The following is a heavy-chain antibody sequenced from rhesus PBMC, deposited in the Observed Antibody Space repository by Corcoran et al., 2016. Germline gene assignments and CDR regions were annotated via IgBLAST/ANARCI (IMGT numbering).Heavy chain of an antibody. J-gene: IGHJ1*01. V-gene: IGHV4-127*01. CDR1: GYSISSGYG. D-gene: IGHD6-25*01. CDR3: ASLASSGVSFEF. Sequence: QVQLQESGPGLVKPSETLSLTCAVSGYSISSGYGWGWIRQPPGKGLEWIGQIYGGSGSTYYNHSLKSRVTVSKDTSKNQFYLKLSSVTAADTAVYYCASLASSGVSFEFWGQGALVTVSS. CDR2: IYGGSGST.